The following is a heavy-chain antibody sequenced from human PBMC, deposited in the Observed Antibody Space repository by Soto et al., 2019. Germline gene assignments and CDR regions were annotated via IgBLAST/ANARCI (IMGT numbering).Heavy chain of an antibody. Sequence: ESGPTLVNPTQTLTLTCTLSGFSLSTSGMCVSWIRQPPGKALEWLALIDWDDDKYYSKSLKTRLTISKDTSKNQVVLTMTNMDPVDTATYYCARSIYGSGRTPFDYWGQGTLVTVSS. CDR1: GFSLSTSGMC. CDR2: IDWDDDK. J-gene: IGHJ4*02. CDR3: ARSIYGSGRTPFDY. D-gene: IGHD3-10*01. V-gene: IGHV2-70*01.